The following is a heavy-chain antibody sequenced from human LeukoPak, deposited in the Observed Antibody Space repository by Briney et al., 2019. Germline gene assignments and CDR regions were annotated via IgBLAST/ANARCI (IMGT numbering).Heavy chain of an antibody. CDR2: ISSSGSTI. Sequence: GGSLRLSCAASGFTFSDYYMSWIRQAPGKGLEWVSYISSSGSTIYYADSVKGRFTISRDNPKNTLHLQMNSLRAEDTAVYYCAKQYCSGGSCYSGDYFDYWGQGTLVTVSS. D-gene: IGHD2-15*01. V-gene: IGHV3-11*04. CDR1: GFTFSDYY. CDR3: AKQYCSGGSCYSGDYFDY. J-gene: IGHJ4*02.